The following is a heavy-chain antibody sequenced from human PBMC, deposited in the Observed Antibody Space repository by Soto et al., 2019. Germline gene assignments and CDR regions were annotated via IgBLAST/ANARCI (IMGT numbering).Heavy chain of an antibody. CDR2: ISGSGGST. V-gene: IGHV3-23*01. D-gene: IGHD3-22*01. J-gene: IGHJ3*02. Sequence: SLRLSCAASGFTFSSYAMSWVRQAPGKGLEWVSAISGSGGSTYYADSVKGRSTISRDNSKNTLYLQMNSLRAEDTAVYYCAKAIVVVYDAFDIWGQGTMVTVSS. CDR3: AKAIVVVYDAFDI. CDR1: GFTFSSYA.